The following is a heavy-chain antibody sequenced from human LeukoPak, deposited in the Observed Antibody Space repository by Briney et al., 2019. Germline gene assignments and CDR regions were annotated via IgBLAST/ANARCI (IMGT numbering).Heavy chain of an antibody. CDR1: GFTFNNYA. Sequence: PGGSLRLSCAASGFTFNNYAMSWVRQAPGKGLEWVSTISGSGGSTYYADSVKGRFTISRVNSKNTLFLQMNSLRAEDTAVYYCAKGGYCDSTTCLPYFQHWGQGTLVTVSS. CDR2: ISGSGGST. V-gene: IGHV3-23*01. J-gene: IGHJ1*01. CDR3: AKGGYCDSTTCLPYFQH. D-gene: IGHD2-2*01.